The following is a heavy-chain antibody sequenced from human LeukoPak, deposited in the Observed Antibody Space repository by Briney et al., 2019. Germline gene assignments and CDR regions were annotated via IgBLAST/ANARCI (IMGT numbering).Heavy chain of an antibody. CDR1: GFPFPTYA. J-gene: IGHJ4*02. D-gene: IGHD1-7*01. CDR2: VRVSDGAR. Sequence: GGSLRLSCVASGFPFPTYAMMWVSQAPGKGLEWVSSVRVSDGARFYADSVKGRFTTSRDNAKNTLSLQMNSLRAEDTAVYYCARERVDRNSDYWGQGTLVTVSS. V-gene: IGHV3-23*01. CDR3: ARERVDRNSDY.